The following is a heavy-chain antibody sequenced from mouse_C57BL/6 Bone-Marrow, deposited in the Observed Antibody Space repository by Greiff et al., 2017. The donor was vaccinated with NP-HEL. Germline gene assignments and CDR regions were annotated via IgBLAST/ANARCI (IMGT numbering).Heavy chain of an antibody. V-gene: IGHV5-4*01. Sequence: EVQRVESGGGLVKPGGSLKLSCAASGFTFSSYAMSWVRQTPEKRLEWVATISDGGSYTYYPDNVKGRFTISRDNAKNNLYLQMSHLKSEDTAMYYCAREDSNYHWYAMDYWGQGTSVTVSS. J-gene: IGHJ4*01. CDR2: ISDGGSYT. CDR1: GFTFSSYA. D-gene: IGHD2-5*01. CDR3: AREDSNYHWYAMDY.